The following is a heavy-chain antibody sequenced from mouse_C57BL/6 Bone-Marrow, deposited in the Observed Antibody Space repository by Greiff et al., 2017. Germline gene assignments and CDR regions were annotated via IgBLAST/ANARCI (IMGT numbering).Heavy chain of an antibody. CDR2: ISSGGSYT. CDR1: GFTFSSYG. J-gene: IGHJ4*01. CDR3: ARGTYYSNYDAMDY. D-gene: IGHD2-5*01. V-gene: IGHV5-6*02. Sequence: EVKVVESGGDLVKPGGSLKLSCAASGFTFSSYGMSWVRQTPDKRLEWVATISSGGSYTYYPDSVKGRFPISRDNAKNTLYLQMSSLKSEDTAMYYCARGTYYSNYDAMDYWGQGTSVTVSS.